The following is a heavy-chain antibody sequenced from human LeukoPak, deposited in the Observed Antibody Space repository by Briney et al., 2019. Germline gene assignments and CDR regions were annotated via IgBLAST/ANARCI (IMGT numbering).Heavy chain of an antibody. Sequence: NTSETLSLSCTVSGGSISNYYWNWLRQPPGKGLEWIGYIYYSGSTNYNPSLKSRVTISVDTSKNQYSLKLSSVTAVDTAVYYCARTNSESYLDYWGQGTLVTVSS. J-gene: IGHJ4*02. CDR2: IYYSGST. CDR1: GGSISNYY. V-gene: IGHV4-59*01. CDR3: ARTNSESYLDY. D-gene: IGHD1-26*01.